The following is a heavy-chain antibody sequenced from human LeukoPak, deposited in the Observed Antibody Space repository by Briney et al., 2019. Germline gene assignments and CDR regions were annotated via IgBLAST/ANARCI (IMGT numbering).Heavy chain of an antibody. J-gene: IGHJ3*02. V-gene: IGHV3-53*01. CDR2: IYTGGST. CDR1: GFTVNSNY. CDR3: ARGGSYPNDPFDI. Sequence: GGSLRLSCAASGFTVNSNYMIWVRQGSGKGLEWVSVIYTGGSTHYADSVEGRITISRDNSKNTLFLQMNSLRAEDTAVYYCARGGSYPNDPFDIWGQGTMVTVTS. D-gene: IGHD1-26*01.